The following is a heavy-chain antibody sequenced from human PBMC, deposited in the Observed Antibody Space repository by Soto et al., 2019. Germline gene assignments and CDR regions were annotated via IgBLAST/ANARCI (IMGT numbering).Heavy chain of an antibody. Sequence: PSETLSLTCTVSGGSVSSGDYYWSWIRQPPGKGLEWIGYIYYSGNTNYNPSLKSRVIISVDTSKNLFSLKLTSVTAADTAVYYCARIPVDTSMIYWLDPWGQGILVTVSS. V-gene: IGHV4-61*08. CDR2: IYYSGNT. J-gene: IGHJ5*02. CDR3: ARIPVDTSMIYWLDP. CDR1: GGSVSSGDYY. D-gene: IGHD5-18*01.